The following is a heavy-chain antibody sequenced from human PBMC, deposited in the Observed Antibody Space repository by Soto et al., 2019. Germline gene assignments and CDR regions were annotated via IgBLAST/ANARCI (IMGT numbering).Heavy chain of an antibody. CDR3: TTDPATVAPYYFDY. Sequence: PGGSLSLSRAASGFTFSNAWMSWVRQAPAKGLEWVGRIKSKTDGGTTDYAAPVKGRFTISRDDSKNTLYLQMNSLKTEDTAVYYCTTDPATVAPYYFDYWGQGTLVTVPS. CDR1: GFTFSNAW. CDR2: IKSKTDGGTT. D-gene: IGHD4-17*01. V-gene: IGHV3-15*01. J-gene: IGHJ4*02.